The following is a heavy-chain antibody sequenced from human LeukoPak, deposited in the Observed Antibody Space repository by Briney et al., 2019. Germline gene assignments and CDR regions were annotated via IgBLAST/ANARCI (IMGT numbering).Heavy chain of an antibody. D-gene: IGHD1-7*01. Sequence: GGSLRLSCAASGFTFSSYGMHWVRQAPGKGLEWVAVIWYDGSNKYYADSVKGRFTISRDNSKNTLYLQMNSLRAEDTAVYYCAKALLENWNYEDYWGQGTLVTVSS. V-gene: IGHV3-33*06. CDR2: IWYDGSNK. CDR3: AKALLENWNYEDY. CDR1: GFTFSSYG. J-gene: IGHJ4*02.